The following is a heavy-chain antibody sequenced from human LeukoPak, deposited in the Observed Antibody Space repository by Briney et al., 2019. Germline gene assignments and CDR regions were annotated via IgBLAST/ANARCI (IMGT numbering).Heavy chain of an antibody. Sequence: GGSLRLSCAASGFTFSDYWMHWVRQAPGKGLVWVSRIKSDGSSTSYADSVKGRFTITRDSAKNTQYLQMNSLRAEDTAVYYCARGTGNYYGYWGQGTLVTVSS. CDR2: IKSDGSST. D-gene: IGHD3/OR15-3a*01. J-gene: IGHJ4*02. CDR1: GFTFSDYW. CDR3: ARGTGNYYGY. V-gene: IGHV3-74*01.